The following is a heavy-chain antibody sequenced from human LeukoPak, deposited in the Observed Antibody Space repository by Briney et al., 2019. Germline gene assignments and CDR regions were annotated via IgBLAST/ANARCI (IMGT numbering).Heavy chain of an antibody. J-gene: IGHJ4*02. CDR3: AKAPGIRGGATFYFDY. CDR2: ISGSGGST. Sequence: GGSLRPSCAASGFTFSSYAMSWVRQAPGKGLEWVSAISGSGGSTYYADSVKGRFTISRDNSKNTLYLQMNSLRAEDTAVYYCAKAPGIRGGATFYFDYWGQGTLVTVSS. D-gene: IGHD1-26*01. CDR1: GFTFSSYA. V-gene: IGHV3-23*01.